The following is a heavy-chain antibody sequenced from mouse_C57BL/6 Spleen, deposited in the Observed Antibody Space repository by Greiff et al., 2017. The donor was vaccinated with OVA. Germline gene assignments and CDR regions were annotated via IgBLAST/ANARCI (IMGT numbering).Heavy chain of an antibody. CDR2: IYPGSGNN. J-gene: IGHJ4*01. CDR3: ARGGLYYGYAMYC. Sequence: QVQLQPSGAELVRPGASVKLSCKASGYTFTDYYINWVQQRPGQGLEWIARIYPGSGNNYYNEKFKGKATLTAENSSSTAYMQLSSLTSEDSAVYCWARGGLYYGYAMYCWGQGTTVTVAS. CDR1: GYTFTDYY. D-gene: IGHD1-1*01. V-gene: IGHV1-76*01.